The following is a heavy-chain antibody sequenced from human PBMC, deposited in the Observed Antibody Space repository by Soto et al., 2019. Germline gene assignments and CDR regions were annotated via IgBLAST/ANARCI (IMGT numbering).Heavy chain of an antibody. CDR2: IIPMIGMS. Sequence: QVQLVQSGAEVKTPGSSVKVSCTASGDTFNFYTLSWVRQAPGQGLEWMGRIIPMIGMSNYAQKFQGRVTMNADKSTRTVYMVLSGMRSEDTALYYCATNYGSGSTHFDNCGQGTLVNVSS. CDR1: GDTFNFYT. V-gene: IGHV1-69*02. D-gene: IGHD3-10*01. CDR3: ATNYGSGSTHFDN. J-gene: IGHJ4*02.